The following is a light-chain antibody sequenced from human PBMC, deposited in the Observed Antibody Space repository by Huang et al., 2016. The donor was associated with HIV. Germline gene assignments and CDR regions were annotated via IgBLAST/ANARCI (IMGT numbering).Light chain of an antibody. CDR1: HNVTDS. CDR3: QERIHWPRLT. J-gene: IGKJ4*01. V-gene: IGKV3-11*01. CDR2: RAA. Sequence: EIVLTQSPATLSLSPGERATLSCRASHNVTDSLAWYRQKPGQAPSLLSYRAANRATGTPARFSGSGSGTDFTLTISRLEPEDFAMYYCQERIHWPRLTFGGGTKVEIK.